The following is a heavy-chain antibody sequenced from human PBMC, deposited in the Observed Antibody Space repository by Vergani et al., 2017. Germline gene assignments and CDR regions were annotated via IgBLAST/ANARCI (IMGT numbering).Heavy chain of an antibody. CDR1: GYTFTSYG. J-gene: IGHJ4*02. CDR3: AREEGAQLVPRGMVEFDY. CDR2: ISAYNGNT. D-gene: IGHD6-13*01. Sequence: QVQLVQSGAEVKKPGSSVKVSCKASGYTFTSYGISWVRQAPGQGLEWMGWISAYNGNTNYAQKLQGRVTRTTDTSTSTAYMELRSLRSEDTAVYYCAREEGAQLVPRGMVEFDYWGQGTLVTVSS. V-gene: IGHV1-18*01.